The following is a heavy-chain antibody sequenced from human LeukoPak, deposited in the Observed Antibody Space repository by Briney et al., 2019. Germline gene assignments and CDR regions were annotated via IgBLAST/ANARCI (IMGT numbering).Heavy chain of an antibody. CDR1: GGSFSGYY. CDR3: ARDLGNRVATTPDH. V-gene: IGHV4-34*01. Sequence: SETLSLTCAVYGGSFSGYYWSWIRQPPGKGLEWIGEINHSGSTNYNPSLKSRVTISVDTSKNQFSLKLSSVTAADTAVYYCARDLGNRVATTPDHWGQGTLVTVSS. D-gene: IGHD5-12*01. CDR2: INHSGST. J-gene: IGHJ4*02.